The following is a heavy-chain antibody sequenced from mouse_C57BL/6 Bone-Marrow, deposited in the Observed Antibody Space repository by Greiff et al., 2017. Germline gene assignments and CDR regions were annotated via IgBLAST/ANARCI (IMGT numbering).Heavy chain of an antibody. Sequence: QVQLLQPGAELVRPGSSVKLSCKASGYTFTSYWMDWVKQRPGQGLEWIGNIYPSDSETHYNQKFKDKATLTVDKSSSTAYMQLSSLTSEDSAVYYCARNCGSSFDYWGQGTTLTVSS. CDR2: IYPSDSET. CDR1: GYTFTSYW. CDR3: ARNCGSSFDY. J-gene: IGHJ2*01. D-gene: IGHD1-1*01. V-gene: IGHV1-61*01.